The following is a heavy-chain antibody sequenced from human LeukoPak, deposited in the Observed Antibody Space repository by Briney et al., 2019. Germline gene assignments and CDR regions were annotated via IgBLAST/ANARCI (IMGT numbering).Heavy chain of an antibody. CDR2: IYPGDSDT. CDR3: ARHRQDSGDYEDDYYYMDV. V-gene: IGHV5-51*01. D-gene: IGHD4-17*01. J-gene: IGHJ6*03. CDR1: GYIFTTYW. Sequence: GAFLKISSKGSGYIFTTYWIGWGRQMPGRGLEWMGIIYPGDSDTRYSPSFQGQVTISADKSINTAYLQWRSLKASDTAMYYCARHRQDSGDYEDDYYYMDVWGKGTTVTISS.